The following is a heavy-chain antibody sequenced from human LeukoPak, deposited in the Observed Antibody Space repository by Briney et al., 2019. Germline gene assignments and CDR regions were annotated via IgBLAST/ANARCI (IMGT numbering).Heavy chain of an antibody. Sequence: SETLSLNCTVSGGSLTIGHYYWTWIRQHPGKGLEWIGYIHPSGITDYNPSLQSRVTMSLDTSQNQFSLKLTSVTAAATAIYYCARGQDAFKTGYWGQGTLVTVSS. D-gene: IGHD5-24*01. CDR3: ARGQDAFKTGY. V-gene: IGHV4-31*03. CDR1: GGSLTIGHYY. CDR2: IHPSGIT. J-gene: IGHJ4*02.